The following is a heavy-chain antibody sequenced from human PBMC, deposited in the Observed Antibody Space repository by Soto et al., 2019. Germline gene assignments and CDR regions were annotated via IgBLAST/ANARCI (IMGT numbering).Heavy chain of an antibody. V-gene: IGHV1-69*01. D-gene: IGHD6-13*01. CDR3: ACTYSSSWEKDYNWFDP. CDR2: IIPIFGTA. Sequence: QVQLVQAGAEVKKPGSSVKVSCKASGGTFSSYAISWVRQAPGQGLEWMGGIIPIFGTANYAQKFQGRVTITADESTSTAYMELSSLRSEDTAVYYCACTYSSSWEKDYNWFDPWGQGTLVTVSS. CDR1: GGTFSSYA. J-gene: IGHJ5*02.